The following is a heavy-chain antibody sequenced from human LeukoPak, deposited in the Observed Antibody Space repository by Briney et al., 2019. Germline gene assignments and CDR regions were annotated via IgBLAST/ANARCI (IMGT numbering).Heavy chain of an antibody. Sequence: ASVTVSFMASGYTFTNYYMHWVRQAPGQGLEWMGIINPSGGSTSYAQKFQGRVTITRDTSTSTVYMELSSLRSEDTAVYYCARELSLQRGGDAFDIWGQGTMVTVSS. CDR1: GYTFTNYY. D-gene: IGHD2/OR15-2a*01. CDR2: INPSGGST. J-gene: IGHJ3*02. V-gene: IGHV1-46*01. CDR3: ARELSLQRGGDAFDI.